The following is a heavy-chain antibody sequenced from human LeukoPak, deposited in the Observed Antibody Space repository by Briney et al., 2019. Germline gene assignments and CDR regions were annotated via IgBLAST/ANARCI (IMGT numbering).Heavy chain of an antibody. J-gene: IGHJ4*02. D-gene: IGHD3-10*01. Sequence: GGSLRLSCAASGFTFSNYGMHWVRQAPGKGLEWVAFIRYDGVIKYYADSVKGRFTISRDNSKNTLYVQMNSLRAEDTAVYYCAKGLGGSGPEDYWGQGTLVTVSS. CDR2: IRYDGVIK. CDR3: AKGLGGSGPEDY. V-gene: IGHV3-30*02. CDR1: GFTFSNYG.